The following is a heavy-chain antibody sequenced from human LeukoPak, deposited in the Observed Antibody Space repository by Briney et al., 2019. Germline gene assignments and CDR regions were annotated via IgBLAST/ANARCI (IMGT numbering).Heavy chain of an antibody. Sequence: SGGSLRLSCAASGFTFSSYAMSWVRQAPGKGLEWVALIPCDGSNKYYADSVKGRFTVSRDNSKNTLYLQMNSLRAEDTAVYYCVRGAYSSSWLNFDYWGQGTLVTVSS. D-gene: IGHD6-13*01. V-gene: IGHV3-30*04. CDR2: IPCDGSNK. J-gene: IGHJ4*02. CDR3: VRGAYSSSWLNFDY. CDR1: GFTFSSYA.